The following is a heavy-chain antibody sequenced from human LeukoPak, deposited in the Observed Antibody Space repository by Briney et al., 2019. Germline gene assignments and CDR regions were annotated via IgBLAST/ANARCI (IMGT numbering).Heavy chain of an antibody. V-gene: IGHV3-66*04. D-gene: IGHD6-13*01. Sequence: GGSLRLSCAASGFTVSSNYMAWVRQAPGKGLEWVSVIYSGGTTNYADSVKGRFTISRDNSKNTLYLQMNSLRAEDTAVYYCARLMAATDYYYYGMDVWGQGTTVTVS. CDR1: GFTVSSNY. CDR2: IYSGGTT. J-gene: IGHJ6*02. CDR3: ARLMAATDYYYYGMDV.